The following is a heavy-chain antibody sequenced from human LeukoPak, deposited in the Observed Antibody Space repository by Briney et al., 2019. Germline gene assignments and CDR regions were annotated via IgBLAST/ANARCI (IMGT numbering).Heavy chain of an antibody. Sequence: GGSLRLSCAASGFTFSSYWMHWVRQVPGKGLVWVSRINSDGSSTSYADSVKGRFTISRDNAKNTLYVQMNSLRAEDTAVYYCSTGTGHAFDIWGRGTMVTVSS. CDR3: STGTGHAFDI. V-gene: IGHV3-74*01. CDR1: GFTFSSYW. J-gene: IGHJ3*02. CDR2: INSDGSST. D-gene: IGHD1-14*01.